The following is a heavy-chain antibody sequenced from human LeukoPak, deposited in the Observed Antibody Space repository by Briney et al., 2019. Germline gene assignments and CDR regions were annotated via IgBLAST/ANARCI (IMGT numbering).Heavy chain of an antibody. CDR3: ATAALYSSAWY. CDR2: ISSSVATM. J-gene: IGHJ4*02. V-gene: IGHV3-48*03. CDR1: GFTFSSYE. D-gene: IGHD6-19*01. Sequence: PGGSLRLSCAASGFTFSSYEMNWVRQAPGKGLEWVSYISSSVATMYYADSVKGRFTISRDNAKNSLYLQMNSLRAEDTAVYYCATAALYSSAWYWGQGTLVTVSS.